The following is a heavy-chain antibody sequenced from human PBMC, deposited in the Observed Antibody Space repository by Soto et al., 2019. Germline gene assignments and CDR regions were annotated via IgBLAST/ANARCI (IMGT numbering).Heavy chain of an antibody. V-gene: IGHV1-18*01. J-gene: IGHJ4*02. CDR3: ARVGVGLAAPRVWPY. Sequence: ASVKVSCKASGYTFTSYGISWVRQAPGQGLEWMAWINPYNGNTRYAEKFLGRVTVTTDTSTATAYMEVRSLTSDDTAVFYCARVGVGLAAPRVWPYWGQGTPVTVSS. CDR1: GYTFTSYG. D-gene: IGHD6-13*01. CDR2: INPYNGNT.